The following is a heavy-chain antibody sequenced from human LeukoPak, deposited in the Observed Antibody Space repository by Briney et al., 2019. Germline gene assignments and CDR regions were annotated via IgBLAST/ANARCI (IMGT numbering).Heavy chain of an antibody. D-gene: IGHD3-16*01. CDR2: IYYRGTS. Sequence: SATLSLSCTVPAGSISITNYYWGWISLPPGNRLEWLGAIYYRGTSYYNPSLRSRVTISIDTSNHQSSLRVTSVTAADTAVYFCAREDIFSYDLFWGQGTLVTVSS. V-gene: IGHV4-39*02. CDR1: AGSISITNYY. J-gene: IGHJ4*02. CDR3: AREDIFSYDLF.